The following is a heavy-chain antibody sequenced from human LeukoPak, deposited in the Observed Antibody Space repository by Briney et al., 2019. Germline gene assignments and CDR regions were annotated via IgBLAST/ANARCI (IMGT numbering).Heavy chain of an antibody. J-gene: IGHJ4*02. CDR1: GGSFSGYY. Sequence: SETLSLTCAVYGGSFSGYYWSWIRQPPGKGLEWIGEINHSGSTNYNPSLKSRVTISVDTSKNQFSLKLSSVTATDTAVYYCAVGPYYYDSSGYHASGYFDYWGQGTLVTVSS. CDR3: AVGPYYYDSSGYHASGYFDY. D-gene: IGHD3-22*01. V-gene: IGHV4-34*01. CDR2: INHSGST.